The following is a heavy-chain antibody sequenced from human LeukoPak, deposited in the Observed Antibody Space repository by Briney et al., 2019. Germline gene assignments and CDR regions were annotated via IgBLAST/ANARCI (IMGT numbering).Heavy chain of an antibody. CDR2: FDCDGNT. CDR3: ARDSGATPNQINWFDP. V-gene: IGHV4-59*01. Sequence: SETLSLTCAVSGGSINTYYWAWIRQPPGKGLEWIGYFDCDGNTNYNPSLKGRVTISVDTSKTQLSLKLASVTAEDTAVYYCARDSGATPNQINWFDPWGQGTLVTVSS. J-gene: IGHJ5*02. D-gene: IGHD1-26*01. CDR1: GGSINTYY.